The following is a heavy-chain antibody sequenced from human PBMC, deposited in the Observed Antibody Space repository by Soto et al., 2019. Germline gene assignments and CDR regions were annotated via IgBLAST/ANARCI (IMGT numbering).Heavy chain of an antibody. Sequence: PGGSLRVSSVASGFTFISRGVRCIRQVPGKGLEWLAVVTPDGSLYPYGDSVKGRFSISRDNSRKTLYLQMNSLRPEDTAVYYCVKDRSDTWSFDYWGQGILVTVSS. CDR1: GFTFISRG. CDR3: VKDRSDTWSFDY. D-gene: IGHD2-8*02. V-gene: IGHV3-30*18. J-gene: IGHJ4*02. CDR2: VTPDGSLY.